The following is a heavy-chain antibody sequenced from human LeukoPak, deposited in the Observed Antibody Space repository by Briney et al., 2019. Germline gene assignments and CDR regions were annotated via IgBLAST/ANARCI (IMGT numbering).Heavy chain of an antibody. CDR2: INPSGGST. D-gene: IGHD3-9*01. Sequence: AASVKVSCKASGYTFTSYYMHWVRQAPGQGLEWMGIINPSGGSTSYAQKFQGRVTITRDTSASTAYMELSSLRSEDTAVYYCARVTVDYDILTGYYSPGWFDPWGQGTLVTVSS. CDR3: ARVTVDYDILTGYYSPGWFDP. CDR1: GYTFTSYY. V-gene: IGHV1-46*01. J-gene: IGHJ5*02.